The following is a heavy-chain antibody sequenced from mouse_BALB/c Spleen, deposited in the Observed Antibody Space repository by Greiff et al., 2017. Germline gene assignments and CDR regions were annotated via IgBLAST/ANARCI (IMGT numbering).Heavy chain of an antibody. J-gene: IGHJ2*01. D-gene: IGHD1-1*01. Sequence: EVMLVESGGGLVKPGGSLKLSCAASGFTFSSYAMSWVRQTPEKRLEWVASISSGGSTYYPDRVKGRFTISRDNARNILYLQMSSLRSEDTAMYYCARVYGSSYDLDYWGQGTTLTVSS. CDR2: ISSGGST. V-gene: IGHV5-6-5*01. CDR3: ARVYGSSYDLDY. CDR1: GFTFSSYA.